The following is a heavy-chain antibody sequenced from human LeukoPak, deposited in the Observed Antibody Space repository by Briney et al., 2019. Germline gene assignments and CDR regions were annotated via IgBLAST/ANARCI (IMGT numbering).Heavy chain of an antibody. V-gene: IGHV1-69*13. D-gene: IGHD5-18*01. CDR1: GYTFTSYG. Sequence: SVKVSCKASGYTFTSYGISWVRQAPGQGLEWMGGIIPIFGTANYAQKFQGRVTITADESTSTAYMELSSLRSEDTAVYYCARGKLWSAPHYYYYYYGMDVWGQGTTVTVSS. J-gene: IGHJ6*02. CDR3: ARGKLWSAPHYYYYYYGMDV. CDR2: IIPIFGTA.